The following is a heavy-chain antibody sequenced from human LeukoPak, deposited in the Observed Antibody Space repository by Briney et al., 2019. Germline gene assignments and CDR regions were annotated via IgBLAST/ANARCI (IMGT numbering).Heavy chain of an antibody. J-gene: IGHJ4*02. CDR2: IIPILGIA. D-gene: IGHD3-10*01. CDR3: ARDHNGYYGSGSYYD. CDR1: GGTFSSYA. Sequence: SVKVSCKASGGTFSSYAISWVRQAPGQGLEWMGRIIPILGIANYAQKFQGGVTITADKSTSTAYMELSSLRSEDTAVYYCARDHNGYYGSGSYYDWGQGTLVTVSS. V-gene: IGHV1-69*04.